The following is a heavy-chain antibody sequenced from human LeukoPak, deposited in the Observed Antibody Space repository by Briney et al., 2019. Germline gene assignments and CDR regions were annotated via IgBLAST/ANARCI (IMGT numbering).Heavy chain of an antibody. CDR1: GGTFSSYA. CDR3: ARCRDGYNYYFDY. CDR2: IIPIFGTA. D-gene: IGHD5-24*01. V-gene: IGHV1-69*05. J-gene: IGHJ4*02. Sequence: ASVKVSCKASGGTFSSYAISWVRQAPGQGPEWMGRIIPIFGTANYAQKFQGRVTVTTDESTSTAYMELSSLRSEDTAVYYCARCRDGYNYYFDYWGQGTLVTVSS.